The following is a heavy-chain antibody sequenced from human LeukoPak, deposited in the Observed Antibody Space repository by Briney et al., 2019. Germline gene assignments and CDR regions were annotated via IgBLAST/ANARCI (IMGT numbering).Heavy chain of an antibody. Sequence: RASETLSLTCAVYGGSISSSSYYWAWIRQPPGKGLQWIGSIYYSGSTYYSPSLKSRVTISVDTSKNHFSLKLNSVTAADTAVYYCARASGTYYEDFDYWGQGTLVTVSS. D-gene: IGHD1-26*01. CDR2: IYYSGST. CDR1: GGSISSSSYY. CDR3: ARASGTYYEDFDY. V-gene: IGHV4-39*02. J-gene: IGHJ4*02.